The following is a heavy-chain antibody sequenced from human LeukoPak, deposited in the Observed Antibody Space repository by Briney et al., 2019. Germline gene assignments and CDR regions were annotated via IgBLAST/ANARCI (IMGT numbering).Heavy chain of an antibody. CDR2: INPGGSSI. J-gene: IGHJ4*02. Sequence: GGSLRLSCAATGFTFSSYWMHWVRQVPGKGLVWVARINPGGSSITYADSVKGRFTISRDNSKSTLYLQMNSLRGEDTTVYYCAKGELAVAGIVYWGQGTLVTVSS. D-gene: IGHD6-19*01. CDR1: GFTFSSYW. CDR3: AKGELAVAGIVY. V-gene: IGHV3-74*01.